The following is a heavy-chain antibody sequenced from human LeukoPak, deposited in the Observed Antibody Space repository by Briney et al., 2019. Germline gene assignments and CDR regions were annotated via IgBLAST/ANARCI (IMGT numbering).Heavy chain of an antibody. CDR2: ISYSSSAI. V-gene: IGHV3-48*02. Sequence: GGSLRLSCAASGFTFSTYSMNWVRQAPGKGLEWVSYISYSSSAIYYADSVKGRFTISRDNAKNSLYLRMNSLRDEDTAVYYCARGAGGLDVWGQGTTVTVSS. CDR1: GFTFSTYS. D-gene: IGHD6-19*01. J-gene: IGHJ6*02. CDR3: ARGAGGLDV.